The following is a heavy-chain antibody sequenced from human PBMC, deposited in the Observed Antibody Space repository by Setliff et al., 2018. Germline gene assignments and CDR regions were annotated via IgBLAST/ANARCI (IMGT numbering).Heavy chain of an antibody. D-gene: IGHD6-19*01. CDR3: ARVVVAGVFDY. Sequence: SVKVSCKASGYTFTSHYMHWVRQAPGLGLEWMGGIIPIFGTANYAQKFQGRVTITTDESTSTAYMELSSLRSEDTAVYYCARVVVAGVFDYWGQGTLVTVSS. CDR2: IIPIFGTA. V-gene: IGHV1-69*05. J-gene: IGHJ4*02. CDR1: GYTFTSHY.